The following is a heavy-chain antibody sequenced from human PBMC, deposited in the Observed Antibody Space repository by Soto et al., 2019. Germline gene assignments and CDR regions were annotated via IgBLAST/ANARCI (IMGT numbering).Heavy chain of an antibody. Sequence: QVQLQESGPGLVRPSESLSLTCNVSGGSMTTGSYFWSWIRQPPGKGLEWIGYVFRSGSINYSPSLTSRVTISIDTSKNQFSLMLKSVTAADTAVYFCARARNRYFDYWGQGALVTVSS. V-gene: IGHV4-61*01. J-gene: IGHJ4*02. CDR3: ARARNRYFDY. CDR2: VFRSGSI. D-gene: IGHD1-1*01. CDR1: GGSMTTGSYF.